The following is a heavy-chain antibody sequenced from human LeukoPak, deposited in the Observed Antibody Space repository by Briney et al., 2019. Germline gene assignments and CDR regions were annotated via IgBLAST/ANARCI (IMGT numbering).Heavy chain of an antibody. Sequence: SETLSLTCTVSGGSISSYYWSWIRQPAGKGLEWIGRIYTSGSTNYNPSLKSRVTLSVDTSKNQFSLKLSSVAAADTAVYFCAGGSSGWHYGMGVWGQGTTVTVSS. CDR2: IYTSGST. CDR1: GGSISSYY. V-gene: IGHV4-4*07. J-gene: IGHJ6*02. CDR3: AGGSSGWHYGMGV. D-gene: IGHD6-19*01.